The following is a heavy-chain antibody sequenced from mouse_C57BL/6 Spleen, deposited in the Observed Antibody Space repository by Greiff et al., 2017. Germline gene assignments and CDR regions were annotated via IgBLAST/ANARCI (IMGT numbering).Heavy chain of an antibody. CDR3: AREVAEGYYYAMDY. D-gene: IGHD1-1*01. CDR1: GFTFSSYA. J-gene: IGHJ4*01. V-gene: IGHV5-4*01. Sequence: DVQLVESGGGLVKPGGSLKLSCAASGFTFSSYAMSWVRQTPEKRLEWVATISDGGSYTYYPDNVKGRFTISRDNAKNNLYLQMSHLKSEDTAMYYCAREVAEGYYYAMDYWGQGTSVTVSS. CDR2: ISDGGSYT.